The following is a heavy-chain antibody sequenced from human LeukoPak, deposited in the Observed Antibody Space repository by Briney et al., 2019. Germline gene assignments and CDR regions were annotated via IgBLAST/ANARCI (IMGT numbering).Heavy chain of an antibody. D-gene: IGHD4-23*01. J-gene: IGHJ4*02. CDR3: ARGPRYCNSGNCYSNH. CDR1: GYTFTSFG. V-gene: IGHV1-18*04. CDR2: ISTDYGNT. Sequence: GASVKVSCKASGYTFTSFGINWVRQAPGQGLEWMGWISTDYGNTSYAQKFQGRVTMTTDTSMSRAYMELKSLTSDDTAVYYCARGPRYCNSGNCYSNHWGQGTLVTVSS.